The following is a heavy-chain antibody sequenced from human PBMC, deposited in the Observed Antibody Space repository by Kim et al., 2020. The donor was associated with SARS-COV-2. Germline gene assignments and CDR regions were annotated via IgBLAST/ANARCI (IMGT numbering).Heavy chain of an antibody. J-gene: IGHJ6*02. CDR1: GFTFSNAW. V-gene: IGHV3-15*01. Sequence: GGSLILSCAASGFTFSNAWMSWVRQAPGKGLEWVGRIKSKTDGGTTDYAAPVKGRFTISRDDSKNTLYLQMNSLKTEDTAVYYCTTDSLLNYDFWSGYYFGYYYYGMDVWGQGTTVTVSS. CDR3: TTDSLLNYDFWSGYYFGYYYYGMDV. CDR2: IKSKTDGGTT. D-gene: IGHD3-3*01.